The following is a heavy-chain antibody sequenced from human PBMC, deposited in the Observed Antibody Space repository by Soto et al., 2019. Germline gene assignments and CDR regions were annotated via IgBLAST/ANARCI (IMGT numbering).Heavy chain of an antibody. CDR1: GGSISSSSYY. CDR3: ARSGGDIVLNWFDP. CDR2: IYYSGST. Sequence: QLQLQESGPGLVKPSETLSLTCTVSGGSISSSSYYWGWIRQPPGKGLEWIGSIYYSGSTYYNPSLKSRVTISVDTSKNQFSLKLSSVTAADTAVYYCARSGGDIVLNWFDPWGQGTLVTVSS. V-gene: IGHV4-39*01. J-gene: IGHJ5*02. D-gene: IGHD2-8*01.